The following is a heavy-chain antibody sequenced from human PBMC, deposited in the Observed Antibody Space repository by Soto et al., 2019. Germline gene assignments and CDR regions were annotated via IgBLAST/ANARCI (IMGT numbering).Heavy chain of an antibody. V-gene: IGHV1-69*13. Sequence: SVKVSCKASGVTFSSYAISWVRQAPGQGLEWMGGIIPIFGTANYAQKFQGRVTITADESTSTAYMELSSLRSEDTAVYYCARDQMGTTGTTEAFDIWGQGTMVTVSS. CDR1: GVTFSSYA. D-gene: IGHD1-1*01. J-gene: IGHJ3*02. CDR2: IIPIFGTA. CDR3: ARDQMGTTGTTEAFDI.